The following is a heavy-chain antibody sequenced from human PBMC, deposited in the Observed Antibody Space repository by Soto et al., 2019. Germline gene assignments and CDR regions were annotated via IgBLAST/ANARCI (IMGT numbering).Heavy chain of an antibody. V-gene: IGHV1-69*02. Sequence: QVQLVQSGAEVKKPGSSVKVSCKASGGTFSSYTISWVRQAPGQGLEWMGRIIPILGIANYAQKFQGRVTITADNSTSTAYMELSSLRSEDTAVYYCAKSLGLPGLSDWGQGTLVTVSS. CDR2: IIPILGIA. CDR3: AKSLGLPGLSD. J-gene: IGHJ4*02. CDR1: GGTFSSYT. D-gene: IGHD3-16*01.